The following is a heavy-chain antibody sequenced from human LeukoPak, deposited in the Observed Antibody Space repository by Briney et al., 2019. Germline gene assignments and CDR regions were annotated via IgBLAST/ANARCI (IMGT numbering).Heavy chain of an antibody. D-gene: IGHD3-10*01. CDR1: GFTFSSYE. Sequence: GGSLRLSCAASGFTFSSYEMNWVRQAPGKGLEWCSYISSSGSTIYYADSVKGRFTISRDNAKNSLYMQMNSLRAEDTAVYNGAGDMWSRNYYGKFMDYWGQGTLVTVSS. V-gene: IGHV3-48*03. J-gene: IGHJ4*02. CDR2: ISSSGSTI. CDR3: AGDMWSRNYYGKFMDY.